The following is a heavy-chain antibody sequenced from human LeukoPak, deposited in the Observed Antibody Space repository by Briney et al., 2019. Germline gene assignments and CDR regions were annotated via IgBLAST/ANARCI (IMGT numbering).Heavy chain of an antibody. V-gene: IGHV4-38-2*02. Sequence: SETLSLTCTVSGYSISSGYYWGWIRQPPGKGLEWIGSIYHSGSTYYNPSLKSRVTISVDTSKNQFSLKLSSVTAADTAVYYCARQRRLRYFGDWGQGTLVTVSS. J-gene: IGHJ4*02. CDR2: IYHSGST. D-gene: IGHD3-9*01. CDR3: ARQRRLRYFGD. CDR1: GYSISSGYY.